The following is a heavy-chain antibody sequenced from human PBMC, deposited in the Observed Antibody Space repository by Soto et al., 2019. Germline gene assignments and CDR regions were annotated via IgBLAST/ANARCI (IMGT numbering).Heavy chain of an antibody. D-gene: IGHD3-3*01. J-gene: IGHJ5*02. V-gene: IGHV4-59*01. CDR2: IYYSGST. CDR1: GGSISSYY. Sequence: SETLSLTCTVSGGSISSYYWSWIRQPPGKGLEWIGYIYYSGSTNYNPSLKSRVTISVDTSKNQFSLKLSSVTAADTAVYYCARAFWSGYSLSWFDPWGQGTLVTVSS. CDR3: ARAFWSGYSLSWFDP.